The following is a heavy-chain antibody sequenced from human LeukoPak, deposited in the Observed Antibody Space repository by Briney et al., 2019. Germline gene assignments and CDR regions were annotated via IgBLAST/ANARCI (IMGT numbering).Heavy chain of an antibody. CDR1: GFTFSDYY. Sequence: GGSLRLSCAASGFTFSDYYMSWIRQAPGKGLEWVSYISSSGSTIYYADSVKGRFTISRDNAKNSLYLQMNSLRAEDTAFYYCVKGNFYDSSGLPFDYWGQGTLVTVSS. D-gene: IGHD3-22*01. V-gene: IGHV3-11*01. CDR2: ISSSGSTI. J-gene: IGHJ4*02. CDR3: VKGNFYDSSGLPFDY.